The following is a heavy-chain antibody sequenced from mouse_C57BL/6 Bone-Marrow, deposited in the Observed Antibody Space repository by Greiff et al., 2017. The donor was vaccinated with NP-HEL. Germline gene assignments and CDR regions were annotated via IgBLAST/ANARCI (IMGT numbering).Heavy chain of an antibody. CDR3: ALHWDDYAMDY. J-gene: IGHJ4*01. CDR2: IHPNNVGT. CDR1: GYTFTDYY. V-gene: IGHV1-26*01. Sequence: VQLQQSGPELVKPGASVKISCKASGYTFTDYYMTWVKQSHGKSLEWIGDIHPNNVGTSYNQKFKGKATLTVDKSSSTAYMEIRSLTSEDAAVYYCALHWDDYAMDYWGQGTSVTVSS. D-gene: IGHD4-1*01.